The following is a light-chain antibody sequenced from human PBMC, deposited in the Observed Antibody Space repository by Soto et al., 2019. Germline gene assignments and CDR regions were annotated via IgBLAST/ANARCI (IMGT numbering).Light chain of an antibody. CDR3: QQYNDWPPTWT. CDR1: QSVGSN. CDR2: GAS. V-gene: IGKV3-15*01. J-gene: IGKJ1*01. Sequence: EIVMTQSPATLSVSPGERATLSCRASQSVGSNLAWYQQKPGQAPRLLIYGASKRATGIPARFSGSRSGTEFTLTISRLQSEDFVVYYCQQYNDWPPTWTFGQGTKVEIK.